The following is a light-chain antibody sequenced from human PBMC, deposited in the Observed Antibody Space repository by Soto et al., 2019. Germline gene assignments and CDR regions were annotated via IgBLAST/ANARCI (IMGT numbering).Light chain of an antibody. J-gene: IGKJ1*01. V-gene: IGKV3-20*01. CDR2: DTS. CDR1: QSVGGSS. Sequence: ETLLTQSPGTLSLSLGERATLSCRASQSVGGSSLAWYQQRPGQAPRLLIYDTSNRATGIPDRFSGSGSGTDFTLTISRLEPEDFAVYYCQQYHNSPRTFGQGTKVEIK. CDR3: QQYHNSPRT.